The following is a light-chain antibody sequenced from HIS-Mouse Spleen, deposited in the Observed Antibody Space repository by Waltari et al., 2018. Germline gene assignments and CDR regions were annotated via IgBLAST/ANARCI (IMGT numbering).Light chain of an antibody. CDR3: QAWDSSYSV. CDR1: KCGDKY. V-gene: IGLV3-1*01. J-gene: IGLJ2*01. CDR2: QDS. Sequence: SYELTQPPSVSVSTGQTASITCAGDKCGDKYACWSQQKPGQPPVLVIYQDSKRTSGIPERFSGSNSGNTATLTISGTQAMDEADYYCQAWDSSYSVFGGGTKLTVL.